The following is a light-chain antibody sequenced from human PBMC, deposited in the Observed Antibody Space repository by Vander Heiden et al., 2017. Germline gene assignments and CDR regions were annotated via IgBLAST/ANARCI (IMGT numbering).Light chain of an antibody. CDR3: SSYTTRGILI. Sequence: QSALTQPASVSGSPGQSITISCSGTSNDVGGYNYVSWYQQPPDKVPRLMMYDVTTRPSGVSNRFSGSKSGNTASLTISGLQAEDEADYYCSSYTTRGILIFGGGTKLTVL. CDR1: SNDVGGYNY. V-gene: IGLV2-14*03. CDR2: DVT. J-gene: IGLJ2*01.